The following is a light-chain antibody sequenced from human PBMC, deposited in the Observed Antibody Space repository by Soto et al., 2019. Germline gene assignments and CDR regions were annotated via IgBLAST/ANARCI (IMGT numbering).Light chain of an antibody. CDR2: KAS. J-gene: IGKJ1*01. CDR3: QQYNSYSWT. Sequence: DIQMTQSPSTLSASVGDRVTITCRASQSISSWLAWYQQKPGKAPKLLIYKASSLESGVPSRFSGSGSGTEFPLTISSPQPDDFATYYCQQYNSYSWTFGQGTKVEIK. CDR1: QSISSW. V-gene: IGKV1-5*03.